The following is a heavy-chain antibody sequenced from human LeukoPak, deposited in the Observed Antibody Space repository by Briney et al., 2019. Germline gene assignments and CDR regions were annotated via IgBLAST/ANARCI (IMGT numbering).Heavy chain of an antibody. CDR1: GYTFTSYG. CDR3: ARDVVVTAIRYYYGMDV. Sequence: ASVKVSCKASGYTFTSYGISWVRQAPGQGLEWMGWISAYNGNTNYAQKLQGRVTMTTDTSTSTAYMELRSLRSDDTAVYYCARDVVVTAIRYYYGMDVWGQGTTVTVSS. J-gene: IGHJ6*02. V-gene: IGHV1-18*01. D-gene: IGHD2-21*02. CDR2: ISAYNGNT.